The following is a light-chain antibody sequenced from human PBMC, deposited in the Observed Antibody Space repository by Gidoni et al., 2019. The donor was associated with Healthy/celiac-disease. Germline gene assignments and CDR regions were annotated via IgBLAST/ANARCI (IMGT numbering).Light chain of an antibody. Sequence: PGQSITISCTGTSSDVVGYNYVSWYQQHPGKAPTLMIYDVSNRPSGVSNRFSGSKSGNTASLTISGLQAEDEAAYYCSSYTSSSTLDVFGTGTKVTV. CDR2: DVS. J-gene: IGLJ1*01. CDR3: SSYTSSSTLDV. CDR1: SSDVVGYNY. V-gene: IGLV2-14*03.